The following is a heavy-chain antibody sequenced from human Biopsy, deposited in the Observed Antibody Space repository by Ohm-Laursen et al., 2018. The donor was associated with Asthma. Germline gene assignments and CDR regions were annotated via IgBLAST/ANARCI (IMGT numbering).Heavy chain of an antibody. Sequence: RSLRLSCAAFGFTFSIYDIHWVRQAPGKGLEWVAVISYDGGNKFYGDSVKGRFTLSRDNSRNTLYPQMNSLRVEDTAIYYCARTHERWTSIQDDALDIWGQGTMVIVSS. J-gene: IGHJ3*02. CDR2: ISYDGGNK. CDR3: ARTHERWTSIQDDALDI. V-gene: IGHV3-30*03. CDR1: GFTFSIYD. D-gene: IGHD4-23*01.